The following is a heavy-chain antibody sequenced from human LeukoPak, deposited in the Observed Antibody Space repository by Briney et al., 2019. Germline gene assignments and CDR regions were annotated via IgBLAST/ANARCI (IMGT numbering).Heavy chain of an antibody. CDR3: ARYMGYYYDSSGPVSAFDI. Sequence: ASVKVSCKASGHTFTSYGISWVRQAPGQGLEWMGWISAYNGNTNYAQKLQGRVTMTTDTSTSTAYMELRSLRSDDTAVYYCARYMGYYYDSSGPVSAFDIWGQGTMVTVSS. V-gene: IGHV1-18*01. J-gene: IGHJ3*02. D-gene: IGHD3-22*01. CDR2: ISAYNGNT. CDR1: GHTFTSYG.